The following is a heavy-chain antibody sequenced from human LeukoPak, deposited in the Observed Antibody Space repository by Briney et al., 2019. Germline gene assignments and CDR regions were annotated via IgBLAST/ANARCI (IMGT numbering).Heavy chain of an antibody. V-gene: IGHV4-34*01. D-gene: IGHD6-13*01. J-gene: IGHJ4*02. CDR1: GGSFSGYY. CDR2: INHSGST. CDR3: AKSGYSSSWYPRY. Sequence: NPSETLSLTCAVYGGSFSGYYWSWIRQPPGKGLEWIGEINHSGSTNYNPPLKSRVTISVDTSKNQFSLKLSSVTAADTAVYYCAKSGYSSSWYPRYWGQGTLVTVSS.